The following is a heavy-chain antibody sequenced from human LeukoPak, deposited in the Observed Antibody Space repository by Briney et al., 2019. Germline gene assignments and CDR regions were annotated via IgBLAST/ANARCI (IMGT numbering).Heavy chain of an antibody. J-gene: IGHJ4*02. CDR3: ARYKFPSGLFFDY. CDR2: IIPIFGTA. CDR1: GGTFSSYA. D-gene: IGHD3-3*01. V-gene: IGHV1-69*05. Sequence: SVKVSCKASGGTFSSYAISWVRQAPGQGLEWMGGIIPIFGTANYAQKFQGRVTITTDESTSTAYMELSSLRSEDTAVYYCARYKFPSGLFFDYWGQGTLVTVSS.